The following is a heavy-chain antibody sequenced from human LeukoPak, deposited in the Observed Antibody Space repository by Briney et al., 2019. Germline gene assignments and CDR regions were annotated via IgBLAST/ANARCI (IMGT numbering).Heavy chain of an antibody. Sequence: SGTLSLTCAVSGGSFSSSNWWSWVRQPPGKGLEWIGDIYHSGSTNYNPSLKSRVTISVDKSKNQFSLKLSSVTAADTAVYSCARQLGIGYYLDYWGQGTLVTVSS. V-gene: IGHV4-4*02. CDR3: ARQLGIGYYLDY. D-gene: IGHD3-22*01. CDR1: GGSFSSSNW. J-gene: IGHJ4*02. CDR2: IYHSGST.